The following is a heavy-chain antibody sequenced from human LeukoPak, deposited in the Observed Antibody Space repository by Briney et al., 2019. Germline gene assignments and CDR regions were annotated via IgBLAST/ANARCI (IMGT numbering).Heavy chain of an antibody. CDR2: ISSSSSYI. V-gene: IGHV3-21*01. CDR3: ARDSQVTYYYDSSGYYSY. CDR1: GFTFSSHS. Sequence: GGSLRLSCAASGFTFSSHSMNWVRQAPGKGLEWVSSISSSSSYIYYADSVKGRFTISRDNAKNSLYLQMNSLRAEDTAVYYCARDSQVTYYYDSSGYYSYWGQGTLVTVSS. J-gene: IGHJ4*02. D-gene: IGHD3-22*01.